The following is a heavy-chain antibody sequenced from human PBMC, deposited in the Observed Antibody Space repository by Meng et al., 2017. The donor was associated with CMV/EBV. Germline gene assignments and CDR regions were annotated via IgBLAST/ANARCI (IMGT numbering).Heavy chain of an antibody. CDR1: GFTVSSNY. J-gene: IGHJ6*02. V-gene: IGHV3-53*01. CDR3: ARSTVPYATYYGMDV. D-gene: IGHD4-17*01. CDR2: IYSGGSA. Sequence: GGSLRLSCAASGFTVSSNYMSWVRQAPGKGLEWVSVIYSGGSAYYADSVKGRFTISRDNSKNTLYLQMNSLRAEDTAVYYCARSTVPYATYYGMDVWGQGTTVTVSS.